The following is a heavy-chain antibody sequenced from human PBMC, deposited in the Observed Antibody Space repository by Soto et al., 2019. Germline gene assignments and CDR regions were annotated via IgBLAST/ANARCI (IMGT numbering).Heavy chain of an antibody. CDR2: MYYSGST. CDR3: ATRHAGLAYGMDV. V-gene: IGHV4-59*12. Sequence: SETLSLTCTVSGGSISSYYWSWIRQPPGKGLEWIGCMYYSGSTNNNPSLKSRVTISLDTSKNQFSLSLSSVTAADTAVYYCATRHAGLAYGMDVWGQGNTVTVSS. D-gene: IGHD3-16*01. CDR1: GGSISSYY. J-gene: IGHJ6*02.